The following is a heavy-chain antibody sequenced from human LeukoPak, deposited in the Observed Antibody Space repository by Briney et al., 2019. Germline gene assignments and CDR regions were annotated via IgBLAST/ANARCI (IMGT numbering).Heavy chain of an antibody. J-gene: IGHJ1*01. CDR1: GFTFSSYA. Sequence: GGSLRLSCAASGFTFSSYAMSWVRPAPGKGLEWVSAISGSGGSTYYADSVKGRFTISRDNSKNTLYLQMNSLRAEDTAVYYCAKDQDYYGSGSYYNGEYFQHWGQGTLVTVSS. V-gene: IGHV3-23*01. CDR3: AKDQDYYGSGSYYNGEYFQH. D-gene: IGHD3-10*01. CDR2: ISGSGGST.